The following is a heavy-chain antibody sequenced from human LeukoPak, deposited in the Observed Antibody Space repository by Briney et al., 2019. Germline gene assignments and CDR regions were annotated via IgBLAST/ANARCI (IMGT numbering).Heavy chain of an antibody. CDR1: GGSISSGSYY. J-gene: IGHJ4*02. D-gene: IGHD1-1*01. Sequence: SETLSLTCTVSGGSISSGSYYWSWIRQPAGKGLEWIGRIYSSGSTNYNPSLKSRVTISLDTSKNQFSLKLSSVTAADTAVYYCARDWNRYAYWGQGTLVTVSS. V-gene: IGHV4-61*02. CDR2: IYSSGST. CDR3: ARDWNRYAY.